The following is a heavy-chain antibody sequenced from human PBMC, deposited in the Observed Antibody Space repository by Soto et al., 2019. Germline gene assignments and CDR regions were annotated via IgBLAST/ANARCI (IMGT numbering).Heavy chain of an antibody. J-gene: IGHJ3*02. Sequence: QVQLVQSGAEVKKPGSSVKVSCKASGGTFSTYAISWVRQAPGQGLEWMGGIIPIFGTAKYAQKFKGRVTITGDESTRTAYMGLCSLISDATAVYYCAREIFGVIISGGRDSFDIWGQGTMVTVSS. D-gene: IGHD3-3*01. CDR1: GGTFSTYA. CDR2: IIPIFGTA. CDR3: AREIFGVIISGGRDSFDI. V-gene: IGHV1-69*01.